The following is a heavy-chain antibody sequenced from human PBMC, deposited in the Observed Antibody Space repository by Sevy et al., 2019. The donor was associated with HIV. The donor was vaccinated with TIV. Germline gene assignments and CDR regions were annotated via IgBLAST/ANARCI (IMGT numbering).Heavy chain of an antibody. D-gene: IGHD3-22*01. CDR1: GFTFSNYG. Sequence: GGSLRLSCAASGFTFSNYGMHWVRQAPGKVLEWVAVIWNDRSNEHYADSVRGRFIISRDNSKNTLYLQMNSLRGEDMAVYYCASLPNNYYDVSGYSGDDSFDMWGQGTMVTVSS. V-gene: IGHV3-33*03. CDR2: IWNDRSNE. J-gene: IGHJ3*02. CDR3: ASLPNNYYDVSGYSGDDSFDM.